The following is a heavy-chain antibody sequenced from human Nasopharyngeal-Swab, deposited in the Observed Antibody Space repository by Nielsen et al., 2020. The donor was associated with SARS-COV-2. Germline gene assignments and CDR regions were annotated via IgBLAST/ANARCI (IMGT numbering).Heavy chain of an antibody. V-gene: IGHV4-31*03. CDR1: GRSISSGGYY. D-gene: IGHD3-3*01. CDR2: IYCSGNT. J-gene: IGHJ4*02. Sequence: SETLSPACTLSGRSISSGGYYWSWIRQHPGKGLEWIGYIYCSGNTYYNPSLKSRVTISVATSKNQFSLKLSSVTAADTAVYYCSRANRSGIFGVVLNFDYWGQGTLVTVSS. CDR3: SRANRSGIFGVVLNFDY.